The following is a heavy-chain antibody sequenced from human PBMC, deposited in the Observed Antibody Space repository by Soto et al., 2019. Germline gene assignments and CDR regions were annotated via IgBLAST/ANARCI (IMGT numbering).Heavy chain of an antibody. D-gene: IGHD6-6*01. V-gene: IGHV3-23*01. J-gene: IGHJ3*02. CDR1: GFTFSSYA. CDR2: ISGSGGST. CDR3: AKDAAPRGEQLVLGAFDI. Sequence: GGSLRLSCAASGFTFSSYAMSWVRQAPGKGLEWVSAISGSGGSTYYADSVKGRFTISRDNSKNTLYLQMNSLRAEDTAVYYCAKDAAPRGEQLVLGAFDIWGQGTMVTVSS.